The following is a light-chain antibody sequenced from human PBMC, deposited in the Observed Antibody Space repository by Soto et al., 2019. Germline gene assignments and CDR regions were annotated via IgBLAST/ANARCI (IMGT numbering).Light chain of an antibody. V-gene: IGLV1-47*01. Sequence: QSVLTQPPSASATPGQRITISWFGSSSNIGSNYGYWYQQLPGAAPKLLISRDEERPSGVADRFSGSKTGTSASLAIRGVLSEDEDDYFCAAWDDSLRAPVFGGGTKLTVL. CDR3: AAWDDSLRAPV. CDR1: SSNIGSNY. J-gene: IGLJ2*01. CDR2: RDE.